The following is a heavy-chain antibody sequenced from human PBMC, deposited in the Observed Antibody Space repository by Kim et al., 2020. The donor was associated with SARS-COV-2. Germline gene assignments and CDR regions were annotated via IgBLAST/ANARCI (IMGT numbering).Heavy chain of an antibody. CDR2: INPSGGST. J-gene: IGHJ6*02. Sequence: SVKVSCKASGYTFTSYYMHWVRQAPGQGLEWMGIINPSGGSTSYAQKFQGRVTMTRDTSTSTVYMELSSLRSEDTAVYYCARVGHYGWGSYYYYGMDVWGQGTTVTVSS. V-gene: IGHV1-46*01. CDR3: ARVGHYGWGSYYYYGMDV. D-gene: IGHD3-10*01. CDR1: GYTFTSYY.